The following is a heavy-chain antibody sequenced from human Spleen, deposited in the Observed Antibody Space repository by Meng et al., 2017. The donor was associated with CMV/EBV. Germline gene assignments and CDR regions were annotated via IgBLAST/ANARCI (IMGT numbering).Heavy chain of an antibody. V-gene: IGHV3-64*02. D-gene: IGHD1-1*01. Sequence: GGSLRLSCAASGFSFSTSTMHWLRQAPGKRLEFVSAISARGAATFYADSVRDRFIISRDNSENTLFLQMGSLKTDDTAVYYCARGELFQLPDGCWGQGTLVTVSS. CDR1: GFSFSTST. CDR3: ARGELFQLPDGC. J-gene: IGHJ4*02. CDR2: ISARGAAT.